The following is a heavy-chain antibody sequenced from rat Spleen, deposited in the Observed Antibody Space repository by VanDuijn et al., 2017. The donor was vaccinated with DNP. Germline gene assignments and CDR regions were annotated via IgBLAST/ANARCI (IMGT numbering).Heavy chain of an antibody. V-gene: IGHV5-7*01. CDR1: GFTFSDHN. CDR2: SSYDGSRV. J-gene: IGHJ2*01. CDR3: TRGLGTTPRTTDIGGY. Sequence: EVQLVESGGGLVQSGRSLKLSCAASGFTFSDHNMAWVRQVPKKGLEWVASSSYDGSRVHYRDSVKGRFTISRDNANSSLYLQMNSLKSEDTATYYCTRGLGTTPRTTDIGGYWGQGVMVTVSS. D-gene: IGHD1-5*01.